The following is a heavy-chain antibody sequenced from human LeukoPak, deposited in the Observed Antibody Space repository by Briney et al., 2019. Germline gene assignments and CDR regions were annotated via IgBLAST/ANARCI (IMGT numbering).Heavy chain of an antibody. CDR3: ARAIAAAVSWFDP. V-gene: IGHV4-34*01. Sequence: SETLSLTCAVYGGSFSGYYWSWIRQPPRKGLEWIGEINHSGSTNYNPSLKSRVTISVDTSKNQFSLKLSSVTAADTAVYYCARAIAAAVSWFDPWGQGTLVTVSS. CDR2: INHSGST. D-gene: IGHD6-13*01. CDR1: GGSFSGYY. J-gene: IGHJ5*02.